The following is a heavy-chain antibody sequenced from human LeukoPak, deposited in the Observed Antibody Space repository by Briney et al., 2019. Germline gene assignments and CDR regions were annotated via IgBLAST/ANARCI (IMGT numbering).Heavy chain of an antibody. D-gene: IGHD3-3*01. V-gene: IGHV1-69*01. Sequence: GSSVKVSCKASGGTFGSYATSWVRQAPGQGLEWMGGIIPIFSTANYAQKFQGRVTITADESTSPVYMELSSLRSEDTAVYYCAPSPYYDFWSGHNGAFDIWGQGTVVIVSS. CDR2: IIPIFSTA. J-gene: IGHJ3*02. CDR3: APSPYYDFWSGHNGAFDI. CDR1: GGTFGSYA.